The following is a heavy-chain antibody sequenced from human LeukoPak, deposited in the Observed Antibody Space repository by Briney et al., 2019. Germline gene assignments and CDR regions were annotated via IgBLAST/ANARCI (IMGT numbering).Heavy chain of an antibody. CDR3: AKPPLAVAGTRDY. CDR2: IKHDGSET. CDR1: GFTFSSIW. V-gene: IGHV3-7*02. J-gene: IGHJ4*02. Sequence: GGSLRLSCATSGFTFSSIWMSWVRQAPGKGLEWVANIKHDGSETNYVDSVKGRFTISRDNSKNTLYLQMNSLRAEDTAVYYCAKPPLAVAGTRDYWGQGTLVTVSS. D-gene: IGHD6-19*01.